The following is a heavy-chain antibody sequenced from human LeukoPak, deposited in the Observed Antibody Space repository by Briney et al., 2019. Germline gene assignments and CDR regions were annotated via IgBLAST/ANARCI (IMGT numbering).Heavy chain of an antibody. D-gene: IGHD3-10*01. CDR1: GGSIGSYY. CDR3: ARGRYAPGSGSYCLFGY. CDR2: INHSGST. Sequence: PSETLSLTCTVSGGSIGSYYWSWIRQPPGKGLEWIGEINHSGSTNYNPSLKSRVTISVDTSKNQFSLKLSSVTAADTAVYYCARGRYAPGSGSYCLFGYWGQGTLVTVSS. V-gene: IGHV4-34*01. J-gene: IGHJ4*02.